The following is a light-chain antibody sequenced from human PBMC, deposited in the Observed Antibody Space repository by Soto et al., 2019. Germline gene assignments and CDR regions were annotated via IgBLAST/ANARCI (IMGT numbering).Light chain of an antibody. CDR3: CSYAGSNNFYV. V-gene: IGLV2-23*03. CDR2: EGS. CDR1: SSDVGSYNL. J-gene: IGLJ1*01. Sequence: QSALTQPASVSGSPGQSITISCTGTSSDVGSYNLVSWYQQHPGKAPKLLIYEGSKRPSGVSNRFSGSKSGNTASLTISGLQAEDEADFHCCSYAGSNNFYVFGTGTKVTVL.